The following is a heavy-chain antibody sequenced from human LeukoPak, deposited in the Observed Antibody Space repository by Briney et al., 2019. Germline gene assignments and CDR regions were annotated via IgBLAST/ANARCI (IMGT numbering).Heavy chain of an antibody. CDR3: ARDLRTLSYYYYGMDV. CDR1: EFTLSSFW. Sequence: GGSLRLSCADSEFTLSSFWIHWVRQAPGKGLEWVSRVNPEETTTTYAHSVKGRFTISRDNAKNSLSLQMNSLRAEDTAVYYCARDLRTLSYYYYGMDVWGQGTTVTVSS. J-gene: IGHJ6*02. CDR2: VNPEETTT. D-gene: IGHD3-16*01. V-gene: IGHV3-74*01.